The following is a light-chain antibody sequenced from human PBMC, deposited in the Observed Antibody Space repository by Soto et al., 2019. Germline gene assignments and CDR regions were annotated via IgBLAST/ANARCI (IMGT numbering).Light chain of an antibody. Sequence: QSALTQPPSASGSPGQSVAFSCTGTSSDVGGYNFVSWYQQHPGKAPKLMIYEVTKRPSGVPDRFSGSKSGNTASLTVSGLQAEDEADYYCCSYAGNNIYVFGTGTKLTVL. J-gene: IGLJ1*01. V-gene: IGLV2-8*01. CDR3: CSYAGNNIYV. CDR2: EVT. CDR1: SSDVGGYNF.